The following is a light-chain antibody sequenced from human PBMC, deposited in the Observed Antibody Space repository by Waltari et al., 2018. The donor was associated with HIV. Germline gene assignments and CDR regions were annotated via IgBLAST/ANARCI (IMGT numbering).Light chain of an antibody. CDR2: GND. J-gene: IGLJ2*01. CDR1: PSNTGSTE. Sequence: YVLTQPPSAPGTPGQRVTISCSGGPSNTGSTEVFWYQHHPGTAPTLLIHGNDTRPSGVPDRFSGSTAGNSASLAISGLRSEDEADYYCAAWDDGLRGGVFGGGTRVAVL. CDR3: AAWDDGLRGGV. V-gene: IGLV1-47*01.